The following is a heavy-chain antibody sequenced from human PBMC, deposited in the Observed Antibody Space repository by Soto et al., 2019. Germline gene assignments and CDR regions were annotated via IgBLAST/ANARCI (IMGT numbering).Heavy chain of an antibody. CDR3: AKGRTYFDF. CDR2: ISDGDGDT. J-gene: IGHJ4*02. Sequence: LLQSGGDLVQPGGSLRLSCAASGFTFSDYAMTWVRQAPGKGLEWVSDISDGDGDTHYADSVRGRFVISRDNSKNTLFLDMNSLRDEDAAVYYCAKGRTYFDFWGQGSLVTVSS. V-gene: IGHV3-23*01. CDR1: GFTFSDYA.